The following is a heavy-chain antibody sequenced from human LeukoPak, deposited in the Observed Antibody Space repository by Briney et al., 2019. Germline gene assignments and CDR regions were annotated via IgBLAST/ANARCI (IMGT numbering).Heavy chain of an antibody. D-gene: IGHD4-17*01. CDR3: ARGPLTVTRGFDP. CDR2: IYTSGST. V-gene: IGHV4-4*07. J-gene: IGHJ5*02. Sequence: PSETLSLTCTVSGGSIDIYYWSWIRHPAAKGLEWIGRIYTSGSTNYNPSLTTRVTISVDTSKNQFSLKLSSVTAADTAVYYCARGPLTVTRGFDPWGQGTLVTVSS. CDR1: GGSIDIYY.